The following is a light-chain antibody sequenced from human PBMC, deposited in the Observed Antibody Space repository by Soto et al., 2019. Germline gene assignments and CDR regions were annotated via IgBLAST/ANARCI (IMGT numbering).Light chain of an antibody. CDR1: QAMSNY. CDR3: QKYKTAPFT. J-gene: IGKJ4*01. Sequence: DIQMTQSPSSLSASVGDRVTITCRASQAMSNYLAWYRQKPGKVPKLLIYAASTLQSGVPSRFSGSTSGTDFTLTISSLQPEDVATYYCQKYKTAPFTFGGGTKVEIK. CDR2: AAS. V-gene: IGKV1-27*01.